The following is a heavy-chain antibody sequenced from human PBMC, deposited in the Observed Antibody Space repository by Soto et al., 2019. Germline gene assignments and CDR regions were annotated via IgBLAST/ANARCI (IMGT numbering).Heavy chain of an antibody. CDR1: GFTFSSYG. Sequence: QVQLVESGGGVVQPGRSLRLSCAASGFTFSSYGMHWVRQAPGKGLEWVAVIWYDGSNKYYADSVKGRFTISRDNSKKTMYLQMNRLRAEDTAVYYCARDQVLLWFGELWNGMDVWGQGTTVTVSS. V-gene: IGHV3-33*01. CDR3: ARDQVLLWFGELWNGMDV. D-gene: IGHD3-10*01. CDR2: IWYDGSNK. J-gene: IGHJ6*02.